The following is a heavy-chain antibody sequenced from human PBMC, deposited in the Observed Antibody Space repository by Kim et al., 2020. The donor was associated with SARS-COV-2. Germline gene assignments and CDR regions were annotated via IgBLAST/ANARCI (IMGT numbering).Heavy chain of an antibody. J-gene: IGHJ6*02. CDR1: GGSISSYY. V-gene: IGHV4-59*01. D-gene: IGHD6-13*01. CDR3: VRGIAAPRHLFYYYYYGMDV. Sequence: SETLSLTCTVSGGSISSYYWSWIRQPPGKGLEWIGYIYYSGSTNYNPSLKSRVTISVDTSKNQFSLKLSSVTAADTAVYYCVRGIAAPRHLFYYYYYGMDVWGQGTTVTVSS. CDR2: IYYSGST.